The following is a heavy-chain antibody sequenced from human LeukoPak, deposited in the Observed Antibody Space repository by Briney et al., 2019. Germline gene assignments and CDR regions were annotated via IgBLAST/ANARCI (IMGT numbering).Heavy chain of an antibody. V-gene: IGHV3-23*01. CDR1: GFTFSSYA. CDR3: AKEDRYGAKNY. J-gene: IGHJ4*02. CDR2: ISGSGART. D-gene: IGHD4-17*01. Sequence: GGSLRLSCAASGFTFSSYAMSWVRQAPGKGLEWVSAISGSGARTYYADSVKGRFTISRDNSKNTLYLQMNSLRAEDTAVYYYAKEDRYGAKNYWGQGTLVTVSS.